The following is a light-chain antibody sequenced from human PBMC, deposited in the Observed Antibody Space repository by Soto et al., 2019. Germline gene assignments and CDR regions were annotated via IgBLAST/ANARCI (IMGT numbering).Light chain of an antibody. V-gene: IGKV3-11*01. CDR2: DAS. Sequence: EIVLTQSPATLSLSPGERATLSCRASQNVSTYLAWYQQKPGQAPRLLIYDASNRATGIPARFCGSGSGTDFTLTISSLEPEDFAVYYWQQRTNWLTFGPGTKVDIK. J-gene: IGKJ3*01. CDR1: QNVSTY. CDR3: QQRTNWLT.